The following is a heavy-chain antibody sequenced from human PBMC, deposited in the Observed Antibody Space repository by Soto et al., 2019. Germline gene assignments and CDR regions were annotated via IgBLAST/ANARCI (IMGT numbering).Heavy chain of an antibody. CDR3: ARVAIAAAGAFDY. CDR1: GGSISSNY. D-gene: IGHD6-13*01. Sequence: QVQLQESGPGLVKPSETLSLTCTVSGGSISSNYWSWIRQPPGKGLEWIGYIYYSGSTNYNPSLKSRVTISVDTSKNQFSLKLSSVTAADTAVYYCARVAIAAAGAFDYWGQGTLVTVSS. J-gene: IGHJ4*02. CDR2: IYYSGST. V-gene: IGHV4-59*01.